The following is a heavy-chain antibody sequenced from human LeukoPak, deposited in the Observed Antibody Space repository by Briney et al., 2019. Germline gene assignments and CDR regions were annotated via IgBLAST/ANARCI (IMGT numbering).Heavy chain of an antibody. CDR1: GYTLTELS. Sequence: ASVKVSCKVSGYTLTELSMHWVRQAPGKGLEWMGGFDPEDGETIYAQKFQGRVTMTEDASTDTAYMELSSLRSEDTAVYSCATHTARPYYYDSSGPSSSWYFDLWGRGTLVTVSS. V-gene: IGHV1-24*01. CDR2: FDPEDGET. D-gene: IGHD3-22*01. CDR3: ATHTARPYYYDSSGPSSSWYFDL. J-gene: IGHJ2*01.